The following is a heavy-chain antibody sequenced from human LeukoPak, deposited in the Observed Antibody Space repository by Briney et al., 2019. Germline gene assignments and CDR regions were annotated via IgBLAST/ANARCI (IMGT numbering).Heavy chain of an antibody. J-gene: IGHJ4*02. CDR1: GGTSSSYA. D-gene: IGHD2-15*01. Sequence: SVKVSCKASGGTSSSYAISWVRQAPGQGLEWMGGIIPIFGTANYAQKFQGRVTITTDESTSTAYMELSSLRSEDTAVYYCARDPWGYCSGGSCYSWGQGTLVTVSS. CDR2: IIPIFGTA. CDR3: ARDPWGYCSGGSCYS. V-gene: IGHV1-69*05.